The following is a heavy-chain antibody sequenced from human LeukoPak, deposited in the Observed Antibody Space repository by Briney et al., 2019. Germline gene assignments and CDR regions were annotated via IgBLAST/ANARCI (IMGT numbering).Heavy chain of an antibody. CDR1: GYTFTSYG. V-gene: IGHV1-18*01. Sequence: ASVKVSCKASGYTFTSYGISWVRQAPGQGLEWMGWISAYNGNTNYAQKLQGRVTMTTDTSTSTAYMELRSLRSDDTAVYHCARVPFGVVSKDYYYYMDVWGKGTTVTVSS. J-gene: IGHJ6*03. D-gene: IGHD3-3*01. CDR3: ARVPFGVVSKDYYYYMDV. CDR2: ISAYNGNT.